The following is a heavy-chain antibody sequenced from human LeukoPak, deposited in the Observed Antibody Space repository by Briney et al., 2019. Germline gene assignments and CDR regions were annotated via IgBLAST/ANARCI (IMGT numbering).Heavy chain of an antibody. CDR2: IRSRPNNYTA. CDR3: SRKLGNAVEN. V-gene: IGHV3-73*01. J-gene: IGHJ4*02. Sequence: GGSLRLSCAASGFAFSGSDMHWVRQASGKGLEWVGRIRSRPNNYTAAYAASVKGGFTISRDDSNNMAYLQMNSLKSDDTAVYYCSRKLGNAVENWGQGVLVIVSS. D-gene: IGHD7-27*01. CDR1: GFAFSGSD.